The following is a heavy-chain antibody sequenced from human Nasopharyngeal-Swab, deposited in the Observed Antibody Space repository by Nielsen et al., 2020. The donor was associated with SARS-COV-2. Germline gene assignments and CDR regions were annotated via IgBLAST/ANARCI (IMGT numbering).Heavy chain of an antibody. J-gene: IGHJ5*02. CDR1: GFTFSSYW. CDR2: INHSGST. CDR3: ARSLRITIFGVVIISRWFDP. V-gene: IGHV4-34*01. D-gene: IGHD3-3*01. Sequence: ESLKISCAASGFTFSSYWMSWVRQAPGKGLEWIGEINHSGSTNYNPSLKSRVTISVDTSKNQFSLKLSSVTAADTAVYYCARSLRITIFGVVIISRWFDPWGQGTLVTVSS.